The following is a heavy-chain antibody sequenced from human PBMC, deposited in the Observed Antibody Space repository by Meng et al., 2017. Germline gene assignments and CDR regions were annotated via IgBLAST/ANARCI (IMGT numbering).Heavy chain of an antibody. Sequence: QIQLQQSGPGLVKPSQTLSLICAISGDSVCSNSAAWNWIRQSPSRGLEWLGRAYYRSKWYHDYAESVKSRISIDPDTSKNQFSLQLRSVTPEDSAVYYCARGSYSFDSWGQRTLVTVSS. V-gene: IGHV6-1*01. CDR3: ARGSYSFDS. J-gene: IGHJ4*02. CDR1: GDSVCSNSAA. D-gene: IGHD1-26*01. CDR2: AYYRSKWYH.